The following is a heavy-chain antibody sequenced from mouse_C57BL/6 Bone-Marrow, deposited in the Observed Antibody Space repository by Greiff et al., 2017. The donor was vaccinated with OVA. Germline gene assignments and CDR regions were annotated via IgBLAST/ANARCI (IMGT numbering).Heavy chain of an antibody. CDR2: INPNNGGT. CDR3: AREGDDGYYLFAC. V-gene: IGHV1-18*01. CDR1: GYTFTDYN. D-gene: IGHD2-3*01. J-gene: IGHJ3*01. Sequence: VQLKESGPELVKPGASVKIPCKASGYTFTDYNMDWVKQSHGKSLEWIGDINPNNGGTIYNQKFKGKATLTVDKYSSTAYMELRSLTSEDTAVYYCAREGDDGYYLFACWGQGTLVTVSA.